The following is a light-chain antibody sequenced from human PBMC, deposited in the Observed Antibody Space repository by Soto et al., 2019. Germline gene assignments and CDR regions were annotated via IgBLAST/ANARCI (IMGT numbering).Light chain of an antibody. J-gene: IGLJ1*01. V-gene: IGLV1-40*01. CDR3: QSYDSSLSGFYV. CDR1: SSNIGAGYD. Sequence: QSVLTQPPSVSGAPGQRVTISCTGSSSNIGAGYDVHWYQQLPGTAPKLLIYGNSNRPSGVPDRFSGSKSGTSASLAITGLQAEDEADYYCQSYDSSLSGFYVFGTGTKATV. CDR2: GNS.